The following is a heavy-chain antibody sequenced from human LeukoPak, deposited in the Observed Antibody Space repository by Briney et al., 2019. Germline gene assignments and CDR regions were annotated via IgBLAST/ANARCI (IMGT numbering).Heavy chain of an antibody. CDR2: INPNSGGT. D-gene: IGHD5-12*01. CDR1: GYPFTAYF. CDR3: AKSGYGFGYGWDVAV. V-gene: IGHV1-2*02. Sequence: GASVKVSCKASGYPFTAYFIYWVRQAPGQGLEWMGWINPNSGGTNSAQKFQDRVTMTRDTSISTVYMELSSLTSDDTAVYYCAKSGYGFGYGWDVAVWGNGTTVTVSS. J-gene: IGHJ6*04.